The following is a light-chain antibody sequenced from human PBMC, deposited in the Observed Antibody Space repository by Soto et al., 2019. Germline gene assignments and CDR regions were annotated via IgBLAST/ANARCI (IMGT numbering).Light chain of an antibody. CDR3: PRNNNWPLT. CDR1: QSVYSN. CDR2: GTS. V-gene: IGKV3-15*01. Sequence: EIVMTQSPATLSVSPGERATLSWRASQSVYSNFAWYQQKPGQAPRLLIYGTSTRATGIPARFSGSGSGTQFSLSIRSLQSEDFAVYFCPRNNNWPLTFGGGTKVEIK. J-gene: IGKJ4*01.